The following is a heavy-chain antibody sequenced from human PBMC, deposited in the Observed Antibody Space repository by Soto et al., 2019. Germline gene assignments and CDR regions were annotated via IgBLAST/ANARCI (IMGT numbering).Heavy chain of an antibody. Sequence: QVPLVQSGAEVKKPGASVKVSCKASGYTFTNYGITWVRQAPGQGLQWMGWISGFSGNTNYAQKFQGRVTMTADTSTGTVYMDLRSLTYDDTAVYYCARDLSRGYVFDYWGQGTLVTVSS. CDR1: GYTFTNYG. CDR3: ARDLSRGYVFDY. D-gene: IGHD5-12*01. V-gene: IGHV1-18*01. CDR2: ISGFSGNT. J-gene: IGHJ4*02.